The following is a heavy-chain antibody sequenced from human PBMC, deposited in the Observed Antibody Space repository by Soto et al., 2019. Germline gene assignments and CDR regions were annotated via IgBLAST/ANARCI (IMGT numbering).Heavy chain of an antibody. Sequence: PGGSLRLSCAASGFTFSSYAMSWVRQAPGKGLEWVSAISGSGGSTYYADSVKGWFTISRDNSKDTLYLQMNSLRAEDTAVYYCAKKGTGSDILTGLDYWGQGTLVTVSS. J-gene: IGHJ4*02. V-gene: IGHV3-23*01. D-gene: IGHD3-9*01. CDR1: GFTFSSYA. CDR2: ISGSGGST. CDR3: AKKGTGSDILTGLDY.